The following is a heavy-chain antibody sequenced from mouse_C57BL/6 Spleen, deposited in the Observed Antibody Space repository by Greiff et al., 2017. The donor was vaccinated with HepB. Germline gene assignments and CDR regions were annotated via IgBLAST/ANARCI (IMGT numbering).Heavy chain of an antibody. CDR3: ARDGPTMVRKRYFDV. CDR1: GYTFTDYY. J-gene: IGHJ1*03. V-gene: IGHV1-75*01. Sequence: VQLQQSGPELVKPGASVKISCKASGYTFTDYYINWVKQRPGQGLEWIGWIFPGSGSTYYNEKFKGKATLTVDKSSSTAYMLLSSLTSEDSAVYFCARDGPTMVRKRYFDVWGTGTTVTVSS. CDR2: IFPGSGST. D-gene: IGHD2-9*01.